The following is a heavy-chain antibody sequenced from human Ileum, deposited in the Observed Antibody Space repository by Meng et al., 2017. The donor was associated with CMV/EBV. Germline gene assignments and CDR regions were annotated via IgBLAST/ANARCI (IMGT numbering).Heavy chain of an antibody. J-gene: IGHJ4*02. V-gene: IGHV2-5*02. D-gene: IGHD3-16*01. CDR2: IYWDEDK. CDR1: GFSFSTRGVG. Sequence: QITLMDSGPTLVKPPQTLTLTCTFSGFSFSTRGVGVGWIRQPPGKALEWLALIYWDEDKGYSPSLKRRLTITKDTSKNQVVLTMTNVDPVDTATYFCARSLYYSSYYFDYWSQGTLVTVSS. CDR3: ARSLYYSSYYFDY.